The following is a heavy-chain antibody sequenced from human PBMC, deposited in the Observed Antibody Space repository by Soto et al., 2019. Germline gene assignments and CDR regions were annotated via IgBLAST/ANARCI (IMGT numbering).Heavy chain of an antibody. V-gene: IGHV4-39*01. Sequence: PSETLSLTCTVSGGSISSRGYYWGWIRQPPGKGVEWIGTIYYNGSTYYNPSLKNRVTISVDTSKNQFSLKMSSVTAADTAVYYCATSNWFDPWGQGTLVTVSS. CDR1: GGSISSRGYY. CDR3: ATSNWFDP. CDR2: IYYNGST. J-gene: IGHJ5*02.